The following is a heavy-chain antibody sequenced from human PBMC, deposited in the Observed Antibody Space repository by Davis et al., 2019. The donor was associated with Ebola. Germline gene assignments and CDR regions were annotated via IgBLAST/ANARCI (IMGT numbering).Heavy chain of an antibody. D-gene: IGHD1-1*01. CDR1: GFTFSSYW. CDR3: AKRGEGNNWQHLDY. J-gene: IGHJ4*02. CDR2: ISGDGSNK. Sequence: GESLKISCAASGFTFSSYWMSWVRQAPGKGLEWVALISGDGSNKYYADSVKGRFTISRDNSKSTVYLQMDSLRADDTALFYCAKRGEGNNWQHLDYWGQGTLVTVSS. V-gene: IGHV3-30*18.